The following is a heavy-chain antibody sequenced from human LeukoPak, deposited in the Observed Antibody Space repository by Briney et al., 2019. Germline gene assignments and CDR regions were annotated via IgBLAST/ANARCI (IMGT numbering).Heavy chain of an antibody. CDR3: ARSHSYYYYGMDV. J-gene: IGHJ6*02. V-gene: IGHV4-59*08. Sequence: PSETLSLTCTVSGGSITSYYWSWIRQPPGKGLEWIGYISYSGSTTYNPSLKSRVTISVDTSKNQFSLKLSSVTAADTAVYYCARSHSYYYYGMDVWGQGTTVTVSS. CDR1: GGSITSYY. CDR2: ISYSGST.